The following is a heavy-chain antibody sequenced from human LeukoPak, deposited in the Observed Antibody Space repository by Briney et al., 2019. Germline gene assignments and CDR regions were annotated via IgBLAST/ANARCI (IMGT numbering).Heavy chain of an antibody. CDR3: GKGDWGDL. CDR2: ISASGDST. J-gene: IGHJ3*01. Sequence: PGGSLRLSCAASGFTFSTYGMNWVRQAPGKGLEWVSGISASGDSTYYADSVKGHFTISRDNSKNTLYLQMNSLRAEDTALYYCGKGDWGDLWGQGTMVTVSS. D-gene: IGHD7-27*01. V-gene: IGHV3-23*01. CDR1: GFTFSTYG.